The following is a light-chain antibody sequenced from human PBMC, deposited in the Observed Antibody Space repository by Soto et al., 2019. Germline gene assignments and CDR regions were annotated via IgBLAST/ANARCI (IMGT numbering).Light chain of an antibody. V-gene: IGKV3-15*01. CDR2: GAS. J-gene: IGKJ1*01. CDR3: QQYNNWHPWT. Sequence: EILITQSPVTLSVSPGERATLSCRASQSVSSNLAWYQQKPGQAPRLIIYGASTRANGIPARFSGSGSGTEFTLTISSLQSEDFAFYYCQQYNNWHPWTFGQGTKVDIK. CDR1: QSVSSN.